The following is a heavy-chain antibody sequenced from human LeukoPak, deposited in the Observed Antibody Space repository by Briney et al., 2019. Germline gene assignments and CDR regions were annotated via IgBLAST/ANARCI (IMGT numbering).Heavy chain of an antibody. D-gene: IGHD1-26*01. CDR1: VYPFSRYG. V-gene: IGHV1-18*01. CDR3: ASGAYYPFDF. CDR2: ISAYNGNT. Sequence: GASVNVSCKGSVYPFSRYGITWVRQAPGQGLEWVGWISAYNGNTQYGQNVQGRVTMTTETSTSTTYMELRNLRSDDTAVYFCASGAYYPFDFWGQGTLVTVSS. J-gene: IGHJ4*02.